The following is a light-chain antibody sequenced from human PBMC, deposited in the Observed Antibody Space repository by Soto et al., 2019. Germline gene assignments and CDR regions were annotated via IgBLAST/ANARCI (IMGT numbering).Light chain of an antibody. V-gene: IGKV3-11*01. CDR2: DTS. CDR3: QQRSKWQVT. J-gene: IGKJ5*01. Sequence: EIVLTQSPATLSLSPGERATLSCRASQSVGTYLAWYQQKPGQAPRLLIYDTSNRATGIPARFRGSGSGTDFTLTISSLEPGDFALYYCQQRSKWQVTFGQGTRLDI. CDR1: QSVGTY.